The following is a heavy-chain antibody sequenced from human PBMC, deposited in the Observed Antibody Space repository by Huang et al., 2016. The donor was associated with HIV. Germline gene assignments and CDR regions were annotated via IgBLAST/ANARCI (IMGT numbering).Heavy chain of an antibody. Sequence: QVKLVQSGAEVKKPGASVKVSCKTSGYTFSGYAITWVRQAPRQGLEWMGWVSPYNGDTNYVQNLQGRVTMTTDMSTTTAYMELRSLTSDDTAIYYCARKFGRDFDYWGQGTLVTVSS. J-gene: IGHJ4*02. CDR2: VSPYNGDT. CDR1: GYTFSGYA. V-gene: IGHV1-18*01. CDR3: ARKFGRDFDY. D-gene: IGHD3-16*01.